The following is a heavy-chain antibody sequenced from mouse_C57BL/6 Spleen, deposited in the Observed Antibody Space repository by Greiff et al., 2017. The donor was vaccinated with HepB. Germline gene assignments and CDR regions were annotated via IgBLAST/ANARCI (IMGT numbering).Heavy chain of an antibody. CDR3: ARSKDGYYYAMDY. V-gene: IGHV1-66*01. Sequence: QVHVKQSGPELVKPGASVKISCKASGYSFTSYYIHWVKQRPGQGLEWIGWIYPGSGNTKYNEKFKGKATLTADTSSSTAYMQLSSLTSEDSAVYYCARSKDGYYYAMDYWGQGTSVTVSS. CDR2: IYPGSGNT. J-gene: IGHJ4*01. CDR1: GYSFTSYY.